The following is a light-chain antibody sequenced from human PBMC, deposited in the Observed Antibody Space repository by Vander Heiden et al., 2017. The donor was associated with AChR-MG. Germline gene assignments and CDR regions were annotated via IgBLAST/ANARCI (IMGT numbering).Light chain of an antibody. V-gene: IGKV3-20*01. Sequence: ELVLTQSPGTLSLSPGERATLSCRASQSVSSSFLAWYQQKPGQAPRLLIYGASSRATGIPDRFSGSGSGTDFTLTISRLEPEDFAVYYFQQDCSPYTFGHGTKVDI. CDR1: QSVSSSF. J-gene: IGKJ3*01. CDR3: QQDCSPYT. CDR2: GAS.